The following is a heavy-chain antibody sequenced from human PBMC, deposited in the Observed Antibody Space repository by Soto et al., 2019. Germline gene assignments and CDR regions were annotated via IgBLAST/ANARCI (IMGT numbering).Heavy chain of an antibody. Sequence: EVQLVESGGGLVKPGGSLRLSCAASGFTFSSYSMNWVRQAPGKGLEWVSSISSSSSYIYYADSVKGRFTISRDNAKNSLYLQMNSLRAEDTDVYYCARDGFEFAFDIWGQGTMVTVSS. CDR2: ISSSSSYI. V-gene: IGHV3-21*01. CDR1: GFTFSSYS. D-gene: IGHD2-2*03. J-gene: IGHJ3*02. CDR3: ARDGFEFAFDI.